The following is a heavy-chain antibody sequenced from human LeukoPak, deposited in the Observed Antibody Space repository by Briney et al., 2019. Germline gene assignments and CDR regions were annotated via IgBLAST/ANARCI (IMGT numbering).Heavy chain of an antibody. J-gene: IGHJ4*02. D-gene: IGHD2-2*01. CDR3: ATSPRIVVPAARRGFDY. CDR2: FDPEDGET. CDR1: GYILTELS. V-gene: IGHV1-24*01. Sequence: ASVKVSCKVSGYILTELSMHWVRQAPGKGLEWMGGFDPEDGETIYAQKFQGRVTMTEDTSTDTAYMELSSLRSEDTAVYYCATSPRIVVPAARRGFDYWGQGTLVTVSS.